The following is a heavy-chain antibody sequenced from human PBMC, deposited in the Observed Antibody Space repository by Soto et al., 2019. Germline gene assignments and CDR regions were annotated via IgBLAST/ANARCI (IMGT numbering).Heavy chain of an antibody. J-gene: IGHJ4*02. CDR3: ASIRGVSGY. Sequence: EVQLVESGGDLVQPGGSLRLSCAASGFSLSDLFIDWVRQAPGKGLEWVGRTKDKAYSYTTEYAASMKGRFTISRDESRNSLYRQMSSLKTEDTAVYYCASIRGVSGYWGQGTRVSVSS. CDR1: GFSLSDLF. V-gene: IGHV3-72*01. D-gene: IGHD3-10*01. CDR2: TKDKAYSYTT.